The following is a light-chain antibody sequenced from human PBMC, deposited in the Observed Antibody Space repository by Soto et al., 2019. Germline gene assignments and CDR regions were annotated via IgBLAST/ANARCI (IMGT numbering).Light chain of an antibody. CDR1: SSNIGSNY. V-gene: IGLV1-47*01. CDR3: AAWDSSLSGVV. CDR2: RNN. Sequence: QSVLTQTSSASGTPGQRVTISCSGSSSNIGSNYVYWYQQLPGTAPKLLISRNNQRPSGVPDRFSGSKSGASASLAISGLRSDDEVDYYCAAWDSSLSGVVFGGGTKLTVL. J-gene: IGLJ2*01.